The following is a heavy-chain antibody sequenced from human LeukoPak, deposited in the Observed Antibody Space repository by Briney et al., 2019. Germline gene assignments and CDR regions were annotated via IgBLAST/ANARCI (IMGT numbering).Heavy chain of an antibody. J-gene: IGHJ6*03. CDR1: GFTFRKVW. D-gene: IGHD2-2*01. CDR2: ISADGGTT. Sequence: GGSLRLSCALSGFTFRKVWMKWVRRAPGKGVVWGSRISADGGTTDYADSVRGGFSFSRENAKNNVYVKRNSLRAEDTAVYYCARDVEVVPTAMGVYYYYFMDVWGQGTTVTVSS. V-gene: IGHV3-74*01. CDR3: ARDVEVVPTAMGVYYYYFMDV.